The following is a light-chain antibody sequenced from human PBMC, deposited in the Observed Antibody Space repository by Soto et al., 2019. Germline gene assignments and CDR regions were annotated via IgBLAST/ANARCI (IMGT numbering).Light chain of an antibody. CDR2: SAT. CDR3: QQYNAWPPHT. J-gene: IGKJ2*01. Sequence: VMTQFPATLSASPGERVALSCRPSQSVNNRLAWYQQRPGQAPRLLIYSATLRAAGVPDRFTGRGSGTEFTLIISSLQSEDYGVYYCQQYNAWPPHTFGQGTRLE. V-gene: IGKV3D-15*01. CDR1: QSVNNR.